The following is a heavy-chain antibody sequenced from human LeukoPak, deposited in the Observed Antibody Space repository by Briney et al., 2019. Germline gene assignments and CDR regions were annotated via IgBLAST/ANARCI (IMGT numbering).Heavy chain of an antibody. CDR1: GYTFTSYG. J-gene: IGHJ5*02. D-gene: IGHD3-22*01. CDR2: ISAYNGNT. Sequence: ASVKVSCKASGYTFTSYGISWVRRAPGQGLEWMGWISAYNGNTNYAQKLQGRVTMTTDTSTSTAYMELSSLRSEDTAVYYCANFGYYYDSSGSGSDWFDPWGQGTLVTVSS. V-gene: IGHV1-18*01. CDR3: ANFGYYYDSSGSGSDWFDP.